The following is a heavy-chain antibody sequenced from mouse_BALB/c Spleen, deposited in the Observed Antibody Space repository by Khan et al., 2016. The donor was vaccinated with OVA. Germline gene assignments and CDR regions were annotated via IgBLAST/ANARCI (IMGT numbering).Heavy chain of an antibody. CDR3: ARGNYYGYAMDY. J-gene: IGHJ4*01. D-gene: IGHD1-1*01. CDR2: ISYSSIS. V-gene: IGHV3-2*02. CDR1: GFSITSNYA. Sequence: EVQLQESGPGLVKPSQSLSLTCAVTGFSITSNYAWNWLRHFPGNKLELMAYISYSSISNYNPSLNSRISITRNTSKNQFFLQMNSVTTEDTATYYCARGNYYGYAMDYWGQGTSITVSS.